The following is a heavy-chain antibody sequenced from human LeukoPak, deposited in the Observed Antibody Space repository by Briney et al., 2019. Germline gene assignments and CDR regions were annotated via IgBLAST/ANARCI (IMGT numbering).Heavy chain of an antibody. CDR1: GGSISSYY. CDR2: IYYSGST. V-gene: IGHV4-59*08. CDR3: ARRVSGYDSSGYPLRAFDI. Sequence: SETLSLTCTVSGGSISSYYWSWIRQPPGKGLEWIGFIYYSGSTNYSPSLKSRVTISVDTSKNQFSLKLSSVTAADTAVYYCARRVSGYDSSGYPLRAFDIWGQGTMVTVSS. D-gene: IGHD3-22*01. J-gene: IGHJ3*02.